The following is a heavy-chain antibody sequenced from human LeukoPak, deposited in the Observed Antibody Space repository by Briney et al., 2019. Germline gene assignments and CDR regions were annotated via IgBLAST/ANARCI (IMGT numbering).Heavy chain of an antibody. V-gene: IGHV3-7*05. CDR3: ARESAGGPDY. Sequence: SGGSLRLSCVASGFTLSSHWMSWVRQAPGKGLEWVANIKQDGSEQYYVDSVRGRFTISRDNAKNLVYLQMKSLTAEDTAIYYCARESAGGPDYWGQGTLVTVSS. J-gene: IGHJ4*02. D-gene: IGHD6-19*01. CDR2: IKQDGSEQ. CDR1: GFTLSSHW.